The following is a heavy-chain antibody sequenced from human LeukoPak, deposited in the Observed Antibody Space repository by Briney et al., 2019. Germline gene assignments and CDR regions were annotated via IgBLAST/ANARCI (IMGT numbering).Heavy chain of an antibody. Sequence: GGSLRLSCTASGLTFSNYATTWVRQAPGKGLEWVSSITGSGRGTYYTDSVKGRFSVSRDNSQNTVFLHMNSLRADDTALYYCSKDPNGDYVGAFDMWGPGTMVTVSS. D-gene: IGHD4-17*01. CDR1: GLTFSNYA. J-gene: IGHJ3*02. V-gene: IGHV3-23*01. CDR2: ITGSGRGT. CDR3: SKDPNGDYVGAFDM.